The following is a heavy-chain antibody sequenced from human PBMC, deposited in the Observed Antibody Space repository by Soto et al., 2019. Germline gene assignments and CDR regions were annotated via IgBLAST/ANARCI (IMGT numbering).Heavy chain of an antibody. CDR2: IIPIFGTA. V-gene: IGHV1-69*06. CDR1: GGTFSSYA. Sequence: GASVKVSCKASGGTFSSYAISWVRQAPGQGLEWMGGIIPIFGTANYAQKFQGRVTITADKSTSTAYMELSSLRSEDTAVYYCARVILSRGTDQNWFDPWGQGTLVTVSS. J-gene: IGHJ5*02. D-gene: IGHD1-1*01. CDR3: ARVILSRGTDQNWFDP.